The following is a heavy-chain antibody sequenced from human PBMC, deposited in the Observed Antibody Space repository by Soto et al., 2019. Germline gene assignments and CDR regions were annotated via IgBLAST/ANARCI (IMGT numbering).Heavy chain of an antibody. V-gene: IGHV4-61*01. D-gene: IGHD3-10*01. J-gene: IGHJ6*02. Sequence: SETLSLTCTVSGGSVSSGSHYWSWIRQPPGKGLEWLGYIYYSGSTNYNPSLKSRVTISLDTSKNQFSLKLSSVTAADTAVYYCARQGFGALHGLVDVWGQGTTVTVSS. CDR1: GGSVSSGSHY. CDR3: ARQGFGALHGLVDV. CDR2: IYYSGST.